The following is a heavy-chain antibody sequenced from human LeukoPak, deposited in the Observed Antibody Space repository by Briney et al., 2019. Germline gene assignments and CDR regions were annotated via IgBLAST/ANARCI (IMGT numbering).Heavy chain of an antibody. D-gene: IGHD2-2*01. V-gene: IGHV3-48*04. CDR1: GFTFSSYS. CDR2: ISSSGSNI. CDR3: ARDIKGQYQDAFDI. J-gene: IGHJ3*02. Sequence: PGGSLRLSCAASGFTFSSYSMDWARQAPGKGLEWVSYISSSGSNIKYADSVKGRFTISRGNAKNSVYLQMNSLRAEDTAVYYCARDIKGQYQDAFDIWGQGTMVTVSS.